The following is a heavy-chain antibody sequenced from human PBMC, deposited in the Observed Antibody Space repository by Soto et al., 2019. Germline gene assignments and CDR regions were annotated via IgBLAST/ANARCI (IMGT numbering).Heavy chain of an antibody. CDR2: IIPIFGTA. Sequence: QVQLVQSGAEVKKPGSSVKVSCKASGGTFSSYAISWVRQAPGQGLEWMGGIIPIFGTANYAQKFQGRVTITADESPSTAYIELSRLRSEDTAVYYCAGPSYYDILTGYPIPYGMDVWGQGTTVTVSS. D-gene: IGHD3-9*01. CDR1: GGTFSSYA. V-gene: IGHV1-69*01. CDR3: AGPSYYDILTGYPIPYGMDV. J-gene: IGHJ6*02.